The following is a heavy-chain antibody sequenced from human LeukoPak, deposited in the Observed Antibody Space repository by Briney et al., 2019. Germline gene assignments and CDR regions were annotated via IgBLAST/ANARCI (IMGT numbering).Heavy chain of an antibody. J-gene: IGHJ4*02. CDR1: GFTFSSYA. Sequence: PGGSLRLSCDTSGFTFSSYAMSWVRQAPGKGLEWVSGVSGSGGSTYYADSVKGRFTISRANSKNTLYLQMNSLRAEDTAVYYCAKDLDIVATITGNWGQGTLVTVSS. CDR2: VSGSGGST. D-gene: IGHD5-12*01. V-gene: IGHV3-23*01. CDR3: AKDLDIVATITGN.